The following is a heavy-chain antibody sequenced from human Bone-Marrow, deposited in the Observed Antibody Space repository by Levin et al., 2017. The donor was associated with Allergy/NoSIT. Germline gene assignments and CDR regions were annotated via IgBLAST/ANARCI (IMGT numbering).Heavy chain of an antibody. CDR1: GFTFSSYA. J-gene: IGHJ6*02. V-gene: IGHV3-23*01. D-gene: IGHD6-13*01. CDR3: AKDLGGRRSSWYPLHIYYYYGMDV. CDR2: ISGSGGST. Sequence: GGSLRLSCAASGFTFSSYAMSWVRQAPGKGLEWVSAISGSGGSTYYADSVKGRFTISRDNSKNTLYLQMNSLRAEDTAVYYCAKDLGGRRSSWYPLHIYYYYGMDVWGQGTTVTVSS.